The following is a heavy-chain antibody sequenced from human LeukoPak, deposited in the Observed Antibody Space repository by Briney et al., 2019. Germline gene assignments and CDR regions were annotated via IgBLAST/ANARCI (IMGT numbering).Heavy chain of an antibody. J-gene: IGHJ4*02. CDR2: IWYDGSNK. V-gene: IGHV3-33*01. CDR3: ARDRLYYYDSSGTCDY. D-gene: IGHD3-22*01. Sequence: GGSLRLSCAASGFTFSSYGMHWVRQAPGKGLEWVAVIWYDGSNKYYADSVKGRFTISRDNSKNTLYLQMNSLRAEDTAVYYCARDRLYYYDSSGTCDYWGQGTLVTVSS. CDR1: GFTFSSYG.